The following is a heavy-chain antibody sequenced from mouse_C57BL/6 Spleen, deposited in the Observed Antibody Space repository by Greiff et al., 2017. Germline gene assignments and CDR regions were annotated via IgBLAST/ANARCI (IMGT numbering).Heavy chain of an antibody. J-gene: IGHJ3*01. V-gene: IGHV5-17*01. Sequence: EVKLVESGGGLVKPGGSLRLSCAYAGFTFSDSGMHWVRQAPEKGREGVAYISSGSSTIYYADTVKGRCTIARDNAKNTLFLQMAGLGSEDTAMYYCARGSPAYWGQGTLVTVSA. CDR2: ISSGSSTI. CDR3: ARGSPAY. CDR1: GFTFSDSG.